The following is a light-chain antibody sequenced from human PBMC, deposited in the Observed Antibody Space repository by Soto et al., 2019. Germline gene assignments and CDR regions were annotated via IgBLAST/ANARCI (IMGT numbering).Light chain of an antibody. V-gene: IGKV3-15*01. Sequence: EIVLTQSPGTLSLNPGERATLSCRASQSVSSSYLAWYQQKPGQAPRLLIYGASTRATGIPARFSGSGSGTEFTLTISSLQSEDFAVYYCQQYNNWPPHFGQGTRLAI. CDR1: QSVSSSY. CDR3: QQYNNWPPH. CDR2: GAS. J-gene: IGKJ5*01.